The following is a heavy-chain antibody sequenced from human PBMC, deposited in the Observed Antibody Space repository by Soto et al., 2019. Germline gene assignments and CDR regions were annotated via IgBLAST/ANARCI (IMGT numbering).Heavy chain of an antibody. V-gene: IGHV4-31*03. CDR2: IYYSGST. Sequence: SETLSLTCTVSGGSISSGGYYWSWIRQHPGKGLEWIGYIYYSGSTYYNPSLKSRVTISVDTSKNQFSLKLSPVTAADTAVYYCTYSSSWYKYRFDPWGQGTLVTVSS. CDR3: TYSSSWYKYRFDP. CDR1: GGSISSGGYY. D-gene: IGHD6-13*01. J-gene: IGHJ5*02.